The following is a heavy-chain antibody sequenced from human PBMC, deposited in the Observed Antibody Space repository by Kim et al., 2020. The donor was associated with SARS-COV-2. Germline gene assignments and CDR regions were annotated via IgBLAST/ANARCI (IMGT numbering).Heavy chain of an antibody. Sequence: GGSLRLSCAASGFTFSSYAMSWVRQAPGKGLEWVSAISGSGGSTYYADSVKGRFTISRDNSKNTLYLQMNSLRAEDTAVYYCAKDRRVNYYGSGRSPWAYFDYWGQGTLVTVSS. V-gene: IGHV3-23*01. CDR3: AKDRRVNYYGSGRSPWAYFDY. CDR2: ISGSGGST. CDR1: GFTFSSYA. D-gene: IGHD3-10*01. J-gene: IGHJ4*02.